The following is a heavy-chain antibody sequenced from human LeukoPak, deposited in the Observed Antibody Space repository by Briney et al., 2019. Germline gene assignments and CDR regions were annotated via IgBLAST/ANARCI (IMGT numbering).Heavy chain of an antibody. D-gene: IGHD4/OR15-4a*01. CDR2: ISLSSSTK. CDR1: GFTVSSNS. Sequence: GGSLRLSCTVSGFTVSSNSMSWVRQAPGKGLEWISYISLSSSTKYYADSVKGRFTISRDNAKNSLYLQMNSLRAEDTAVYYCARVHGAYPFDHWGQGTLVTVSS. V-gene: IGHV3-48*01. CDR3: ARVHGAYPFDH. J-gene: IGHJ4*02.